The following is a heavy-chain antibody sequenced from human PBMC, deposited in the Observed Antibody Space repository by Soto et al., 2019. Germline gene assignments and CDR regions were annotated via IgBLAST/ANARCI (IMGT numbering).Heavy chain of an antibody. CDR3: ARVVGYCSGGNCYPDY. CDR2: IDYSGST. J-gene: IGHJ4*02. V-gene: IGHV4-31*03. CDR1: GGSISSSGYC. D-gene: IGHD2-15*01. Sequence: QVPLQESGPGLVKPSETLSLTCTVSGGSISSSGYCWSWIPQHPGKGLERIGYIDYSGSTYYNPSVKIRVNISVDPSKNQFSLNLTSVTAADTAVYYCARVVGYCSGGNCYPDYWGQGTLVTVSS.